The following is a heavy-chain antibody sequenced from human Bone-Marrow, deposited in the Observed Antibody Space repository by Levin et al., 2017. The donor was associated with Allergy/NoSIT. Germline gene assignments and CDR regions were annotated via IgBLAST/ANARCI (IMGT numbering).Heavy chain of an antibody. CDR2: VDKSGSDY. Sequence: PGGSLRLSCVVSGFSFSAHYMSWVRQAPGKGLEWISKVDKSGSDYFYADSIKGRFTISRDNTRNSLYLEMNSRSVEDTAIYYCTKEDWWLFDFWGQGALVTVSS. CDR1: GFSFSAHY. CDR3: TKEDWWLFDF. V-gene: IGHV3-11*01. J-gene: IGHJ4*02. D-gene: IGHD2-8*02.